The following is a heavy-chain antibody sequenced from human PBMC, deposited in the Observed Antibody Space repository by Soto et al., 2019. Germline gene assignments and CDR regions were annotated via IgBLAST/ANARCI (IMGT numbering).Heavy chain of an antibody. V-gene: IGHV4-39*01. Sequence: PSETLSLTCTVSGGSISSSSYYWGWIRQPPGKGLEWIGSIYYSGSPYYNPSLKSRVTISVDTSKNQFSLKLSSVTAADTAVYYCARHPGMSSGYYYQFDYWGQGTLVTVSS. CDR3: ARHPGMSSGYYYQFDY. D-gene: IGHD3-22*01. CDR2: IYYSGSP. J-gene: IGHJ4*02. CDR1: GGSISSSSYY.